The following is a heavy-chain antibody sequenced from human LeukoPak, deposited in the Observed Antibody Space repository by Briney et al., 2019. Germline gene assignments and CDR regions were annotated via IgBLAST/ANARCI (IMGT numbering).Heavy chain of an antibody. CDR3: XRGSESIYDYVWGSYLSHFDY. CDR1: GFTFDDYA. CDR2: ISWNSGSI. V-gene: IGHV3-9*01. J-gene: IGHJ4*02. Sequence: GGSLRLSCAASGFTFDDYAMHWVRHAPGKGLEWVSGISWNSGSIGYADSVKGRFTISRDNAKNSLYLQMNSLRAEDTALYYCXRGSESIYDYVWGSYLSHFDYWGQGTLVTVSS. D-gene: IGHD3-16*01.